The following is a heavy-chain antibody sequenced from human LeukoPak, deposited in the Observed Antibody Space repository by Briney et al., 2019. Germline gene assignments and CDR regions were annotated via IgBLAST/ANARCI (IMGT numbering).Heavy chain of an antibody. CDR2: IYPGDSDT. J-gene: IGHJ6*02. CDR3: ARLSPHLYSSSWYGYYGMDV. D-gene: IGHD6-13*01. CDR1: GYSFTSYW. V-gene: IGHV5-51*01. Sequence: GESLKISCKGSGYSFTSYWIGWVRQMPGKGLEWMGIIYPGDSDTRYSPSFQGQVTISADKSISTAYLQWSSLKASDTAMYYCARLSPHLYSSSWYGYYGMDVWGQGTTVTVSS.